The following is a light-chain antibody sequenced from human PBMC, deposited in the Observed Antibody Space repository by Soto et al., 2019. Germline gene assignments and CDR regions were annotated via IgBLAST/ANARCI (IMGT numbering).Light chain of an antibody. CDR2: EVS. Sequence: QSLLAQPACVSGSPGQSVTISCTGTISDVGGYNYVSWYQQHPGKAPKLMIYEVSNRPSGVSNRFSGSKSGNTASLTISGLQAEDEADYYCSSYTSSSTQVFGTGTKVTVL. V-gene: IGLV2-14*01. J-gene: IGLJ1*01. CDR1: ISDVGGYNY. CDR3: SSYTSSSTQV.